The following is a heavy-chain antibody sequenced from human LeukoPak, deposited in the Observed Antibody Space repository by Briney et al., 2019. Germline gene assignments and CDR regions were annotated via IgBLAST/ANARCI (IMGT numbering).Heavy chain of an antibody. Sequence: GGSLRLSCAASGFTFSDYYMSWVRQAPGKGLEWISYISPTTTYTQLADSVKGRFTISRDNAKNSLYLQMNSLRAEHTAVYYCVRTTADSSGWSALFDYWGQGTLVTVSS. V-gene: IGHV3-11*06. D-gene: IGHD6-19*01. J-gene: IGHJ4*02. CDR2: ISPTTTYT. CDR1: GFTFSDYY. CDR3: VRTTADSSGWSALFDY.